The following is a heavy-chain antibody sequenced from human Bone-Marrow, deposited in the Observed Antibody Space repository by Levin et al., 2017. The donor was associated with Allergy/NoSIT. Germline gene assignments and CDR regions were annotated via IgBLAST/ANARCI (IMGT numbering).Heavy chain of an antibody. CDR1: GFSLSTSGMC. Sequence: SGPTLVKHTQTLTLTCTFSGFSLSTSGMCVSWIRQPPGKALEWLARIDWDDDKFYSTSLKTRLSLSKDTSRNQVVLTMTNVDPVDTATYYCARIPSYCASTSCYTGNYWGQGILVTVSS. J-gene: IGHJ4*02. V-gene: IGHV2-70*17. CDR2: IDWDDDK. D-gene: IGHD2-2*01. CDR3: ARIPSYCASTSCYTGNY.